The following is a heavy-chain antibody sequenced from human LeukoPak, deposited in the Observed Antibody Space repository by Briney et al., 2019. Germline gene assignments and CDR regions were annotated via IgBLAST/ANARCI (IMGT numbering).Heavy chain of an antibody. J-gene: IGHJ4*02. CDR2: IYPDDSDI. D-gene: IGHD6-19*01. CDR3: ARVGIAVPGVLPYFDY. Sequence: GESLKISCKGSGYSFTTYWIGWVRQMPGKGLEWMGIIYPDDSDIRYSPSFQGQVTISADKSIRTAYLQWSSLKASDTAMYYCARVGIAVPGVLPYFDYWGQGALVTVSS. CDR1: GYSFTTYW. V-gene: IGHV5-51*01.